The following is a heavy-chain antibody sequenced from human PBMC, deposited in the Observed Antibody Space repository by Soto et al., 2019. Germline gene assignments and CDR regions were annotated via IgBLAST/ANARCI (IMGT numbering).Heavy chain of an antibody. V-gene: IGHV1-3*01. CDR3: ARLEAYCSGGTCYLSYFDS. J-gene: IGHJ4*02. D-gene: IGHD2-15*01. Sequence: QVQLVQSGAEVKKPGASVKVSCKASGYTFTSYAMHWVRQAPGQRLEWMGWINVGTGNTKYSQKFQGRVTITRETSASTADMELSSLRSEDTAVYYCARLEAYCSGGTCYLSYFDSWGQGTLVTVSS. CDR2: INVGTGNT. CDR1: GYTFTSYA.